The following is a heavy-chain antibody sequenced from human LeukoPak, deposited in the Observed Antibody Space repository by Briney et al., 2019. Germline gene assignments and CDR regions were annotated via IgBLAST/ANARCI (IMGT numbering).Heavy chain of an antibody. CDR1: GFTFSNYA. CDR3: AKPGYSDNCYRNFDY. D-gene: IGHD6-13*01. Sequence: AGGSLRLSCAASGFTFSNYAMSWVRQAPGKGLEWVSAISGSGDSTNYADSVKGRFTISRDNSKNTLYLQMNSLRAEDTAVYYCAKPGYSDNCYRNFDYWGQGTLVTVSS. CDR2: ISGSGDST. V-gene: IGHV3-23*01. J-gene: IGHJ4*02.